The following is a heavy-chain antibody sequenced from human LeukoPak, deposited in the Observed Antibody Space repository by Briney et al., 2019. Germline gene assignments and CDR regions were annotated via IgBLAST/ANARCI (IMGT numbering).Heavy chain of an antibody. CDR2: ILPIFGSA. D-gene: IGHD2-21*01. Sequence: GASVKVSCKASGGTFSSYAISWVRQAPGQGLEWMGGILPIFGSANYAQKFQGRVTITADESTSTAYMELSSLRSEDTAVYYCARGLNVVRNSYYYNYMDVWGKGTTVTISS. V-gene: IGHV1-69*13. J-gene: IGHJ6*03. CDR3: ARGLNVVRNSYYYNYMDV. CDR1: GGTFSSYA.